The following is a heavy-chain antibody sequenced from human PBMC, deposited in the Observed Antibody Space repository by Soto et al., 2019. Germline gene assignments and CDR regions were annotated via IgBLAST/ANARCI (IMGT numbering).Heavy chain of an antibody. V-gene: IGHV1-18*01. J-gene: IGHJ6*02. CDR3: ARLHYDILTDDYLYYYHGMDV. D-gene: IGHD3-9*01. Sequence: PLKVSRKTSVYTLTSYGISWWRQTPKQGLEWMGWISAYNGNTNYAQKLQGRVTMNTETATRTVYMELRSLRSDDTAVYYCARLHYDILTDDYLYYYHGMDVWGQGTTVTVS. CDR1: VYTLTSYG. CDR2: ISAYNGNT.